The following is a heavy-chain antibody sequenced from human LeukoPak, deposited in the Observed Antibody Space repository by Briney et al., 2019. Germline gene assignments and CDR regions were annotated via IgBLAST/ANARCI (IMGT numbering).Heavy chain of an antibody. V-gene: IGHV1-2*02. D-gene: IGHD3-16*01. CDR3: ARAHPTYLPYYYYMDV. CDR2: INPNSGGT. CDR1: GYTFTGYY. J-gene: IGHJ6*03. Sequence: ASVKVSCKASGYTFTGYYMHWVRQAPGQGLEWMGWINPNSGGTNYAQKFQGRVTMTRDTSISTAYMELSRLRSDDTAVYYCARAHPTYLPYYYYMDVWGKGTTVTVSS.